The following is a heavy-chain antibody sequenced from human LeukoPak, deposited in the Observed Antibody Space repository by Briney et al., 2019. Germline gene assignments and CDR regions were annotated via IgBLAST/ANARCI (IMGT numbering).Heavy chain of an antibody. CDR2: INWNGGST. V-gene: IGHV3-20*04. Sequence: GGSLRLSCAASGFTFDDYGMSWVRQAPGKGLEWVSGINWNGGSTGYADSVKGRFTISRDNAKNSLYLQMNSLRAEDTALYYCAREGGYCSSTSCYNWFDPWGQRTLVTVSS. D-gene: IGHD2-2*01. CDR3: AREGGYCSSTSCYNWFDP. CDR1: GFTFDDYG. J-gene: IGHJ5*02.